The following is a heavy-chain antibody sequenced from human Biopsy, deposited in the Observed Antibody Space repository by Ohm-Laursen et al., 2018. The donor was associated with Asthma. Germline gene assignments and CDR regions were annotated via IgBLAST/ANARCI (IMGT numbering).Heavy chain of an antibody. D-gene: IGHD3-22*01. Sequence: SETLSLTCTVSGGSITSSSYYWGWIRQPPGKGMEWIGSMYHSGSPYYHPSLKSRATISVDTSKNQFSLKLSSVTAADTAVYYCARGRITMIGGWFDPWGQGTLVTVSS. J-gene: IGHJ5*02. V-gene: IGHV4-39*07. CDR1: GGSITSSSYY. CDR2: MYHSGSP. CDR3: ARGRITMIGGWFDP.